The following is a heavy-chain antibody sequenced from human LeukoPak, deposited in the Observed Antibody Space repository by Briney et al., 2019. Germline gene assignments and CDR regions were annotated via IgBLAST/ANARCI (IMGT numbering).Heavy chain of an antibody. Sequence: GGSLRLSCAASGFTVSSNYMSWVRQAPGKGLEWVSVIYSGGSTYYADSVKGRFTISRDNSKNTLYLQMNSLRAEDTAVYYCARGRSSIFGVVITPYYYYGMDVWGQGTTVTVSS. CDR3: ARGRSSIFGVVITPYYYYGMDV. CDR2: IYSGGST. D-gene: IGHD3-3*01. J-gene: IGHJ6*02. CDR1: GFTVSSNY. V-gene: IGHV3-53*01.